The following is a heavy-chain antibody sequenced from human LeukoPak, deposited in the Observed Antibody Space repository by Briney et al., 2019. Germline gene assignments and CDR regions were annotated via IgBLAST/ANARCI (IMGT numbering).Heavy chain of an antibody. CDR1: RLTFSSYC. V-gene: IGHV3-30*02. Sequence: PWGALRLSCVSSRLTFSSYCMHCVRQAPAKGREWVAFIRYDGSKKYYADSVKGRFTISRDNSKNTLYLQMNSLRAEDTAVYYCAKAPNYYGSGSYYTLYYYYGMGVWGQGATVTVSS. D-gene: IGHD3-10*01. CDR2: IRYDGSKK. J-gene: IGHJ6*02. CDR3: AKAPNYYGSGSYYTLYYYYGMGV.